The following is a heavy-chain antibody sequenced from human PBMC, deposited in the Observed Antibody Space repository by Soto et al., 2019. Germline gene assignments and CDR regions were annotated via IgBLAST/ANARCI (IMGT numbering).Heavy chain of an antibody. J-gene: IGHJ4*02. D-gene: IGHD5-18*01. CDR2: IGGYEGNT. CDR1: GYTFTNYG. CDR3: APHTLDTGMPSGY. Sequence: QVQLVQSGAEVREPGASVKVSCKASGYTFTNYGVSWVRQAPGQGLEWMGWIGGYEGNTNYAQKLQGRVTLTTDTSTSTAYMELRSLRSDDTAVYYCAPHTLDTGMPSGYWGQGTLVTVS. V-gene: IGHV1-18*01.